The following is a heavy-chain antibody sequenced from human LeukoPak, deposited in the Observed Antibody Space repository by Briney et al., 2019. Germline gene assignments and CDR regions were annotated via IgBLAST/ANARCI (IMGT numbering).Heavy chain of an antibody. D-gene: IGHD3-10*01. J-gene: IGHJ4*02. CDR2: IIPIFGTA. CDR1: GYTFTSYG. V-gene: IGHV1-69*13. CDR3: ALGGFGETSPFDY. Sequence: SVKVSCKASGYTFTSYGISWVRQAPGQGLEWMGGIIPIFGTANYAQKFQGRVTITADESTSTAYMELSSLRSEDTAVYYCALGGFGETSPFDYWGQGTLVTVSS.